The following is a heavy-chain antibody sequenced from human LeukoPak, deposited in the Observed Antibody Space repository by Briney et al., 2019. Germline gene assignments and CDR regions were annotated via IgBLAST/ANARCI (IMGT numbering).Heavy chain of an antibody. CDR1: GGTFSSYA. CDR2: IIPIFGTA. V-gene: IGHV1-69*01. CDR3: ARVIAYCGGDCYEDY. Sequence: GASVTVSCKASGGTFSSYAISWVRQAPGQGLEWMGGIIPIFGTANYAQKFQGRVTITADESTSTAYMELSSLRSEDTAVYYCARVIAYCGGDCYEDYWGQGTLVTVSS. D-gene: IGHD2-21*02. J-gene: IGHJ4*02.